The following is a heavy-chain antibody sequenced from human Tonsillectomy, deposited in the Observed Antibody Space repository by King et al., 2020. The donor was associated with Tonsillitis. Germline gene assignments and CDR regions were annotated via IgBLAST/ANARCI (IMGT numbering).Heavy chain of an antibody. CDR3: ARSVVPAAIEYFQH. CDR2: IYPGDSET. D-gene: IGHD2-2*01. CDR1: GYSFTNYW. V-gene: IGHV5-51*03. Sequence: QLVQSGAEVRKPGESLKISCKGSGYSFTNYWIGWVRQVPGKGLEWLGIIYPGDSETRYSPSFHGQVTMSADKSISTAYLQWSSLEASDTAIYYCARSVVPAAIEYFQHWGQGTLVTVSS. J-gene: IGHJ1*01.